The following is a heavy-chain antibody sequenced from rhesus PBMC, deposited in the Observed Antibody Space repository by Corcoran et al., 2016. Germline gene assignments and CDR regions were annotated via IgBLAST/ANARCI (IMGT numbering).Heavy chain of an antibody. V-gene: IGHV4S2*01. D-gene: IGHD5-12*01. CDR1: GASLSSNY. Sequence: QVQLQESGPGLVKPSETLPLTCAVSGASLSSNYWSWIRQAPGNGLEWSRRIYGSGGVTDYNPSLKSRVTSSIDTSKNQFSLKLSSVTAADTAVYYCARGARGYSYSPVDYWGQGVLVTVSS. CDR2: IYGSGGVT. CDR3: ARGARGYSYSPVDY. J-gene: IGHJ4*01.